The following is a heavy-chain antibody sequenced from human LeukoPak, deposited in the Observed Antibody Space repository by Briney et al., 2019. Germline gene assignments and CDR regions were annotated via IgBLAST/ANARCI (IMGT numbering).Heavy chain of an antibody. CDR3: AKDLGDYYDSSGSQYNWFDP. D-gene: IGHD3-22*01. V-gene: IGHV3-23*01. CDR2: ISGSGGST. CDR1: GFTFSDYY. Sequence: GGSLRLSCAASGFTFSDYYMSWIRQAPGKGLEWVSAISGSGGSTYYADSVKGRFTISRDNSKNTLYLQMNSLRAEDTAVYYCAKDLGDYYDSSGSQYNWFDPWGQGTLVTVSS. J-gene: IGHJ5*02.